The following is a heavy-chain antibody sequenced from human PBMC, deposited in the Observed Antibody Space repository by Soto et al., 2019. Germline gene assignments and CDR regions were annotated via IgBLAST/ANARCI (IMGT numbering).Heavy chain of an antibody. CDR2: IIPIFGTA. D-gene: IGHD5-12*01. CDR3: ARERVATKYYYYGMDV. J-gene: IGHJ6*02. V-gene: IGHV1-69*13. CDR1: GGTFSSYA. Sequence: GPPVKVSCKASGGTFSSYAISWVRQAPGQGLEWMGGIIPIFGTANYAQKFQGRVTITADESTSTAYMELSSLRSEDTAVYYCARERVATKYYYYGMDVWGQGTTVTVSS.